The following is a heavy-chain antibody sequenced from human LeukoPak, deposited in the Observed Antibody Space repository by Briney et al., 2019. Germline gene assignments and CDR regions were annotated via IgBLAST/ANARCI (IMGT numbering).Heavy chain of an antibody. CDR2: INHSGRT. V-gene: IGHV4-34*01. J-gene: IGHJ4*02. CDR1: GGSLSGNY. CDR3: ARGTVVTQY. Sequence: SETLSLTCAVSGGSLSGNYWSWIRQPPGKGLEWIGEINHSGRTKYNPSLKSRVTISVDTSKNQFSLKLSSVTAADTAVYYCARGTVVTQYWGQGTLVTVSS. D-gene: IGHD2-21*02.